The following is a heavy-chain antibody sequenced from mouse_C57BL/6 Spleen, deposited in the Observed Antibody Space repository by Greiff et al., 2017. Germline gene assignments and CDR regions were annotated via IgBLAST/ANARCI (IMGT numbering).Heavy chain of an antibody. V-gene: IGHV1-64*01. CDR2: IHPNSGST. CDR1: GYTFTSYW. J-gene: IGHJ1*03. Sequence: VQLQQPGAELVKPGASVKLSCKASGYTFTSYWMHWVKQRPGQGLEWVGMIHPNSGSTYYHEKFKSKATLTVDKSSSTAYMQLSSLTSEDSAVYYCTRSHYYGSSSRYFNVGGTGTTVTVSS. D-gene: IGHD1-1*01. CDR3: TRSHYYGSSSRYFNV.